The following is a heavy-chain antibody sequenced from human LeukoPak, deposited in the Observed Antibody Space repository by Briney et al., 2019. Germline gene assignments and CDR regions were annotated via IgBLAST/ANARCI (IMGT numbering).Heavy chain of an antibody. CDR2: IYSGGST. V-gene: IGHV4-4*07. CDR1: GASLNSYY. Sequence: PSETLSLTCTVSGASLNSYYWSWIRQPAGKGLEWIGRIYSGGSTNYNPSLKSRVTLSVDTSKNQFSLRLSSLTVADTAVYYCAREARLKAVAGGPFDPWGQGTLVTVSS. J-gene: IGHJ5*02. CDR3: AREARLKAVAGGPFDP. D-gene: IGHD6-19*01.